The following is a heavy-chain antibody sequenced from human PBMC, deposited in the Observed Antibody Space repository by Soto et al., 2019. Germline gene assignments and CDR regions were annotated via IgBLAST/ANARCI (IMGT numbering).Heavy chain of an antibody. Sequence: SDTLSLTCAVSGGSISSSNWWSWVRQPPGKGLEWIGEIYHSGSTNYNPSLKSRVTISVDKSKNQFSLKLSSVTAADTAVYYCARSADYYDSSGVFDYWGQGTLVTVSS. CDR2: IYHSGST. CDR1: GGSISSSNW. D-gene: IGHD3-22*01. J-gene: IGHJ4*02. CDR3: ARSADYYDSSGVFDY. V-gene: IGHV4-4*02.